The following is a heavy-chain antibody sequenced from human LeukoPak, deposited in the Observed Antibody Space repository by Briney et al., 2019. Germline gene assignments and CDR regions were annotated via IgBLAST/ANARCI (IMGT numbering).Heavy chain of an antibody. D-gene: IGHD6-19*01. J-gene: IGHJ5*02. CDR3: ARGPNSSGWYEDWFDP. CDR1: GGSISSYY. Sequence: SETLSLTCTVSGGSISSYYWSWIRQPPGKGLEWIGYIYYSGSTNYNPSLKSRVTISVDTSKNQFSLKLSSVTAADTAVYYCARGPNSSGWYEDWFDPWGQGTLVTVSS. V-gene: IGHV4-59*01. CDR2: IYYSGST.